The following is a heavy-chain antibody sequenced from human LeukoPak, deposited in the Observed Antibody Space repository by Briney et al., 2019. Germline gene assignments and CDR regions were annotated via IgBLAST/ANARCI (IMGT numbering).Heavy chain of an antibody. J-gene: IGHJ3*02. V-gene: IGHV3-48*04. CDR2: ISSSGSTI. Sequence: GGSLRLSCEASGFTFSGYSMNWVRQAPGKGLEWVSYISSSGSTIYYADSVKGRFTISRDNAKNSLYLQMNSLRAEDTAVYYCARVDYSNYVDAFDIWGQGTMVTVSS. D-gene: IGHD4-11*01. CDR3: ARVDYSNYVDAFDI. CDR1: GFTFSGYS.